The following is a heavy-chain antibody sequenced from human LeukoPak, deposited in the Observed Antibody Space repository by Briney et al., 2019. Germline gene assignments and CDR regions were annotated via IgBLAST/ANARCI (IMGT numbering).Heavy chain of an antibody. J-gene: IGHJ4*02. D-gene: IGHD5-18*01. CDR2: ISGDGGTS. CDR1: GFTFDDYA. V-gene: IGHV3-43*02. Sequence: GGSLRLSCAASGFTFDDYAMHWVRQAPGKGLEWVSLISGDGGTSYYADSVKSRFTISRDNSKNSLYLQMNSLRTEDTALYYCAKDIGGYSYAADNWGQGTLVTVSS. CDR3: AKDIGGYSYAADN.